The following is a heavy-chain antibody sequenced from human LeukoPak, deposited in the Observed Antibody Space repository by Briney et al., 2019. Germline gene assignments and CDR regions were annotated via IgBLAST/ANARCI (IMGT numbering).Heavy chain of an antibody. CDR2: ISSSGGTI. CDR1: GLTFSSYE. Sequence: GGSLRLSCAASGLTFSSYEMNWVRQAPGKGLEWVSYISSSGGTIYYADSVKGRFAISRDNAKNSLYLQMNSLRAEDTAVYYCRRAPRYDVSVYYPWGQGQWSPSLQ. D-gene: IGHD3-22*01. V-gene: IGHV3-48*03. CDR3: RRAPRYDVSVYYP. J-gene: IGHJ3*01.